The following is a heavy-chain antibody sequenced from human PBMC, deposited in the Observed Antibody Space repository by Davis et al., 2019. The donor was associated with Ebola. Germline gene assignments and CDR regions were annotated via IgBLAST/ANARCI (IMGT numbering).Heavy chain of an antibody. CDR2: ISSSSSYI. J-gene: IGHJ4*02. Sequence: GGSLRLSCAASGFTFSSYSMNWVRQAPGKGLEWVSSISSSSSYIYYADSVKGRFTISRDNAKNSLYLQMNSLRAEDTAVYYCARDPYRTGSPDYWGQGTLVTVSS. CDR3: ARDPYRTGSPDY. V-gene: IGHV3-21*01. CDR1: GFTFSSYS. D-gene: IGHD5-12*01.